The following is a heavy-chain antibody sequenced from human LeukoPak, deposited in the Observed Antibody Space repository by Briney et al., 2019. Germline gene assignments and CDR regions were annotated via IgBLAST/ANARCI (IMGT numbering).Heavy chain of an antibody. J-gene: IGHJ4*02. CDR1: GFTFSSYA. D-gene: IGHD2-8*01. CDR3: AKRPSAYCTDGGCYFDY. V-gene: IGHV3-23*01. CDR2: ISGSGGST. Sequence: AGGSLRLSCAASGFTFSSYAMSWVRQAPGKGLGWVSAISGSGGSTYYADSVKGRFTISRDNTKDTLYLQMNTLRAEDTAVYYCAKRPSAYCTDGGCYFDYWGQGTLVTVSS.